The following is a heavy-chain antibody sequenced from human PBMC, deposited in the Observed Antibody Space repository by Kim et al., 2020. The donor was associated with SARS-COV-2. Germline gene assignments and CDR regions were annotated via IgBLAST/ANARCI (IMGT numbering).Heavy chain of an antibody. D-gene: IGHD7-27*01. CDR1: GGSISSGGYY. Sequence: SETLSLTCTVSGGSISSGGYYWSWIRQHPGKGLEWIGYIYYSGSTYYNPSLKSRVTISVDTSKNQFSLKLSSVTAADKAVYYCARAQLGMGGFDYWGQGTLVTVSS. CDR3: ARAQLGMGGFDY. J-gene: IGHJ4*02. CDR2: IYYSGST. V-gene: IGHV4-31*03.